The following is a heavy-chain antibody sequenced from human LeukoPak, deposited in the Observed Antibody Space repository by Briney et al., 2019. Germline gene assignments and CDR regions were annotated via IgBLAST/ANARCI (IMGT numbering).Heavy chain of an antibody. J-gene: IGHJ4*02. CDR2: INSDGSST. Sequence: PGGSLRLSCAASGFTFSSYWMHWVRQAPGKGLVWVSRINSDGSSTSYADSVKGRFTISRDNSKNTLYLQMSSLRAEDTAVYYCVKTVNWGYYFDYWGQGTLVTVSS. CDR1: GFTFSSYW. V-gene: IGHV3-74*01. CDR3: VKTVNWGYYFDY. D-gene: IGHD7-27*01.